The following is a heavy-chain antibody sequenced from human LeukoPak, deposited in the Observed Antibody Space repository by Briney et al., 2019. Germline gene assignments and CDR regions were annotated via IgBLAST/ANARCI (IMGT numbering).Heavy chain of an antibody. D-gene: IGHD3-10*01. V-gene: IGHV4-59*01. Sequence: SETLSLTCTVSGGSISSFYWSWIRQPPGKGLEWSGYIYYRGSTNYNPSLKSRATIPVDTSKNQFFLKLSSVTAADTAVYYCARGAYRVRGVTITRYYYYYYMDVWGKGTTVTISS. CDR3: ARGAYRVRGVTITRYYYYYYMDV. J-gene: IGHJ6*03. CDR1: GGSISSFY. CDR2: IYYRGST.